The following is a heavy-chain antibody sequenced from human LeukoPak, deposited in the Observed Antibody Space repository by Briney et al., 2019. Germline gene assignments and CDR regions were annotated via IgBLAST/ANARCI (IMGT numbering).Heavy chain of an antibody. CDR1: GGSISSYY. Sequence: SETQSLTCTVSGGSISSYYWSWIRQPAGKGLEWIGRIYTSGSTNYNPSLKSRVTMSVDTSKNQFSLKLSSVTAADTAVYYCARGMAAAGITVGWFDPWGQGTLVTVSS. V-gene: IGHV4-4*07. D-gene: IGHD6-13*01. CDR3: ARGMAAAGITVGWFDP. CDR2: IYTSGST. J-gene: IGHJ5*02.